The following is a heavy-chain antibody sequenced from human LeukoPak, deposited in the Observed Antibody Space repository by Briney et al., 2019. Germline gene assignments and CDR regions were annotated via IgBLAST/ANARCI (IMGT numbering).Heavy chain of an antibody. CDR2: IYYSGST. J-gene: IGHJ6*03. V-gene: IGHV4-31*03. CDR3: ARVSKKQGSGEPRFLEWSPYYYYYMDV. Sequence: KPSETLSLTCTVSGGSISSGGYYWSWIRQHPGKGLEWIGYIYYSGSTYYNPSLKSRVTISVDTSKNQFSLKLSSVTAADTAVYYCARVSKKQGSGEPRFLEWSPYYYYYMDVWGKGTTVTVSS. D-gene: IGHD3-3*01. CDR1: GGSISSGGYY.